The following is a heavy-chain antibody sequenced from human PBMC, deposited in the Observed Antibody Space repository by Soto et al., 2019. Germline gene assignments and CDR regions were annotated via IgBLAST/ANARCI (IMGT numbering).Heavy chain of an antibody. D-gene: IGHD5-18*01. CDR1: GYTFTSYY. CDR2: INPSGGST. V-gene: IGHV1-46*01. J-gene: IGHJ3*02. Sequence: ASVKVSCKASGYTFTSYYMHWVRQAPGQGLERMGIINPSGGSTSYAQKFQGRVTMTRDTSTSTVYMELSSLRSEDTAVYYCARDPSSRVAMAAHDAFDIWGQGTMVTVSS. CDR3: ARDPSSRVAMAAHDAFDI.